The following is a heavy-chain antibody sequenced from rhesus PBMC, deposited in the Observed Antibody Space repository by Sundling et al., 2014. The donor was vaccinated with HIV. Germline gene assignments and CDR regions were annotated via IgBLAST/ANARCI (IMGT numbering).Heavy chain of an antibody. Sequence: QLQLQESGPGLVKPSETLSVACAVYGGSISSNYWSWIRQAPGKRLEWIGYIYGSDSNTDYNPSLKSRVTLSVDTSKNQLSLKLSSVTAADTAMYYCARTGTVGLVITRLYYWG. J-gene: IGHJ4*01. V-gene: IGHV4-169*01. D-gene: IGHD3-3*01. CDR1: GGSISSNY. CDR3: ARTGTVGLVITRLYY. CDR2: IYGSDSNT.